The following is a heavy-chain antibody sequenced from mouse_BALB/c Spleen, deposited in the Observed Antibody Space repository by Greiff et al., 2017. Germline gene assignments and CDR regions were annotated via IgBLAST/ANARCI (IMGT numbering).Heavy chain of an antibody. J-gene: IGHJ4*01. CDR1: GFTFNTNA. V-gene: IGHV10S3*01. CDR3: ASSMDF. Sequence: GGGLVQPKGSLKLSCAAFGFTFNTNAMNWVRQAPGKGLEWGARIRSKSNNYATYYADSVKDRFTISRDDSQSMLYLQMNNLKTEDTAMYYCASSMDFWGQGTSVTVS. CDR2: IRSKSNNYAT.